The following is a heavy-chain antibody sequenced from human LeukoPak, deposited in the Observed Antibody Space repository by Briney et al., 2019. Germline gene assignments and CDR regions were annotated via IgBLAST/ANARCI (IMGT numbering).Heavy chain of an antibody. CDR3: AREGVPGATAHHYDY. CDR2: ISSSSSYI. D-gene: IGHD1-26*01. V-gene: IGHV3-21*01. J-gene: IGHJ4*02. Sequence: GGSLRLSCAASGFTFSSYSMNWVRQAPGKGLEWVSSISSSSSYIYYADSVKGRFTISRDNAKNSLYLQMNSLRAEDTGVYYCAREGVPGATAHHYDYWGQGSLVTVSS. CDR1: GFTFSSYS.